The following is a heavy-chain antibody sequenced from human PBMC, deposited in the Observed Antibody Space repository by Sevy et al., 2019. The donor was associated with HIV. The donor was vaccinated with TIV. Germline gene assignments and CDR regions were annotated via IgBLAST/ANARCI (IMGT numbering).Heavy chain of an antibody. CDR3: ARDSPFQQLVNRGWLDP. V-gene: IGHV3-48*03. D-gene: IGHD6-13*01. J-gene: IGHJ5*02. CDR2: ISSSGSTI. Sequence: GGSLRLSCAASGFTFSSYEMNWVRQAPGKGLEWVSYISSSGSTIYYADSVKGRFTISRDNAKNSLYLQMNSLRAEDTAVYYCARDSPFQQLVNRGWLDPWGQGTLVTVSS. CDR1: GFTFSSYE.